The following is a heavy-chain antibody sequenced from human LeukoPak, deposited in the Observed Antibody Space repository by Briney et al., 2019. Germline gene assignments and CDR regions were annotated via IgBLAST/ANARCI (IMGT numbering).Heavy chain of an antibody. V-gene: IGHV4-34*01. CDR1: GGSFSGYY. CDR3: ARGLYYYGSGSYYNMHTDDAFDI. CDR2: INHSGST. J-gene: IGHJ3*02. Sequence: SETLSLTCAVYGGSFSGYYWSWIRQPPGKGLEWIREINHSGSTNYNPSLKNRVTISVDTSKNQFSLKLSSVTAADTAVYYCARGLYYYGSGSYYNMHTDDAFDIWGQGTMVTVSS. D-gene: IGHD3-10*01.